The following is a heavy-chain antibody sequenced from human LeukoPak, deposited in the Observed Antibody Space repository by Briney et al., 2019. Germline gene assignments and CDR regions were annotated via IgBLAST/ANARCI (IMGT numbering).Heavy chain of an antibody. CDR2: ISYDGRNK. V-gene: IGHV3-30*04. CDR1: GFTFSSYA. D-gene: IGHD1-1*01. CDR3: ARELERTFDY. Sequence: GGSLRLSCAASGFTFSSYAMHWVRQAPGKGLEWVAIISYDGRNKYYADSVKGRFTISRDNSKNTLYLQANSLRAEDTAVYFCARELERTFDYWGQGTLVTVSS. J-gene: IGHJ4*02.